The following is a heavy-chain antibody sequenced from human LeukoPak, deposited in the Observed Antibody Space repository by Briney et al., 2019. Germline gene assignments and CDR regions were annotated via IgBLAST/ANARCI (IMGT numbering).Heavy chain of an antibody. J-gene: IGHJ2*01. Sequence: SETLSLTCTVSGGSISSGGYYWSWIRQHPGKGLERIGYIYYSGSTYYNPSLKSRVTISVDTSKNQFSLKLSSVTAVDTAVYYCARDSGYYDSSGYYPKAPWYFGLWGRGTLVTVSS. D-gene: IGHD3-22*01. CDR3: ARDSGYYDSSGYYPKAPWYFGL. V-gene: IGHV4-31*03. CDR1: GGSISSGGYY. CDR2: IYYSGST.